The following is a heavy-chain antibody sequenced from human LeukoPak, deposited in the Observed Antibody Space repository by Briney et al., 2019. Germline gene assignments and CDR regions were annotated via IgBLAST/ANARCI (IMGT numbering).Heavy chain of an antibody. Sequence: PGGSLRLSCAASGFTFSSYSMNWVRQAPGKGLEWVSSISSSSSYIYYADSVKGRFTISRDNAKNSLYLQMNSLRAEDTAVYYCARDKGNDYVWGNYRYTLDYWGQGTLVTVSS. D-gene: IGHD3-16*02. CDR3: ARDKGNDYVWGNYRYTLDY. V-gene: IGHV3-21*01. CDR2: ISSSSSYI. CDR1: GFTFSSYS. J-gene: IGHJ4*02.